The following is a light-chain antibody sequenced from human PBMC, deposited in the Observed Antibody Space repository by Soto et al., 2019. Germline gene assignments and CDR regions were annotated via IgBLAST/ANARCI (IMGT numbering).Light chain of an antibody. CDR1: ESVTRSC. V-gene: IGKV3-20*01. CDR2: GAS. Sequence: EIVLTQSPGTLSLSPGERAIFSCRASESVTRSCLAWFQQRPGQAPRLLIYGASNRATGIPGRFSGSGSGTHFTLTINRLEPEDVAVYYCHQYGSSPKTFGQGTQVEI. J-gene: IGKJ1*01. CDR3: HQYGSSPKT.